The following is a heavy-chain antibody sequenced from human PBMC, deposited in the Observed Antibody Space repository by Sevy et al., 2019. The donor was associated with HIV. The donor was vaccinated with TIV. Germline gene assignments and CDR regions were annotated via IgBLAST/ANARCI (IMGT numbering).Heavy chain of an antibody. D-gene: IGHD6-13*01. V-gene: IGHV4-59*12. Sequence: SETLSLTCTVSGGSISSYYWSWIRQPPGKGLEWIGYIYYSGSTNYNPSLKSRVTISVDTSKNQFSLKLSSVTAADTAVYYCARVGPRWYSSSWLDYYYYGMDVWGQGTTVTVSS. CDR3: ARVGPRWYSSSWLDYYYYGMDV. CDR1: GGSISSYY. CDR2: IYYSGST. J-gene: IGHJ6*02.